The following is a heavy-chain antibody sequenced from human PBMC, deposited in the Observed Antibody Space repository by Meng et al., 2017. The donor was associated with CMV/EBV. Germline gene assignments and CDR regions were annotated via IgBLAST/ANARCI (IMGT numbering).Heavy chain of an antibody. Sequence: GESLKISCAASGFTFSNYAMSWVRQAPGKGLEWVSGISSSGGTTHHADSVKDRFTISRDNSINTLYLQMSSLSPDDTAVFYCVKALCSTTTCTFDYWGQGILVTVSS. J-gene: IGHJ4*02. V-gene: IGHV3-23*01. CDR2: ISSSGGTT. D-gene: IGHD2-2*01. CDR1: GFTFSNYA. CDR3: VKALCSTTTCTFDY.